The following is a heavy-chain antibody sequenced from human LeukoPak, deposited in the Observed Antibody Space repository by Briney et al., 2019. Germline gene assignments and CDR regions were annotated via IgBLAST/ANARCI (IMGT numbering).Heavy chain of an antibody. D-gene: IGHD6-25*01. Sequence: AETLSLTCTVSGGSISIISSSTYYWGWIRQAPGKGLEWIGSLYYGENSHYNPSLKSRATLSVDTSNNQFSLMLTSVTAADAAVYFCARQLPTAAADTRGYFDYWGQGTVVTVSS. CDR3: ARQLPTAAADTRGYFDY. CDR2: LYYGENS. J-gene: IGHJ4*02. CDR1: GGSISIISSSTYY. V-gene: IGHV4-39*01.